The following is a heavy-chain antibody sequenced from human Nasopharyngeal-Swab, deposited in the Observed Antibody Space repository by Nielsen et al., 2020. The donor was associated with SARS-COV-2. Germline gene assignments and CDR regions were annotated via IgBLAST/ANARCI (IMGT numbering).Heavy chain of an antibody. CDR2: ITPSGGAT. V-gene: IGHV1-46*02. CDR3: ARMQPYYDSSGYFYRGFDY. J-gene: IGHJ4*02. D-gene: IGHD3-22*01. CDR1: GFTFNQYY. Sequence: ASVKVSCKASGFTFNQYYMHWVRQAPGQGLEWMGVITPSGGATNYARKFQGRVTMTRDPSTSTVYLELRSLRSEDTAVYYCARMQPYYDSSGYFYRGFDYWGQGTLVTVSS.